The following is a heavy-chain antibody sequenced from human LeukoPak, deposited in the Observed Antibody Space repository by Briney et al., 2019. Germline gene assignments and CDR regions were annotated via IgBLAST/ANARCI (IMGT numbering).Heavy chain of an antibody. D-gene: IGHD3-22*01. Sequence: GGSLRLSCAASGFTFSSYSMNWVRQAPGKGLEWVSSISSSSSYIYYADSVKGRFTISRDNAKNSLYLQMNSLRAEDTAVYYCARGLGNYYDSSGYYAFDYWGQGTLVTVSS. V-gene: IGHV3-21*01. J-gene: IGHJ4*02. CDR3: ARGLGNYYDSSGYYAFDY. CDR2: ISSSSSYI. CDR1: GFTFSSYS.